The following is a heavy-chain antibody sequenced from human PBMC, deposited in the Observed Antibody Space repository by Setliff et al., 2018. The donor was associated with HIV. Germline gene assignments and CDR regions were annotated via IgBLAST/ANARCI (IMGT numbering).Heavy chain of an antibody. CDR1: GFTFSSYT. V-gene: IGHV3-21*01. J-gene: IGHJ4*02. CDR3: ARETGDMAATALYSFEY. CDR2: IGSSSSYI. D-gene: IGHD6-25*01. Sequence: GGSLRLSCAASGFTFSSYTMNWVRQAPGKGLEWVSSIGSSSSYIYYADSVKGRFTVSRDNSKNTLYLQMNGLRAEDTAIYYCARETGDMAATALYSFEYWGQGTMVTVSS.